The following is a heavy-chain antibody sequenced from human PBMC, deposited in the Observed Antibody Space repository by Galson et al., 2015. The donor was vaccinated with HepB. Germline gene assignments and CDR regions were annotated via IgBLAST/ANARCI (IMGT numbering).Heavy chain of an antibody. CDR2: FDPDDGGT. J-gene: IGHJ4*02. CDR3: ATVGARFDSSGYYGEIHY. D-gene: IGHD3-22*01. CDR1: GSILTEVS. V-gene: IGHV1-24*01. Sequence: SVKVSCKVSGSILTEVSMHWVRQAPGKGLEWLGGFDPDDGGTIFAQKFQGRVTMTEDTSRHTAYMELSSLRSDDTAVYYCATVGARFDSSGYYGEIHYWGQGTLIIVSS.